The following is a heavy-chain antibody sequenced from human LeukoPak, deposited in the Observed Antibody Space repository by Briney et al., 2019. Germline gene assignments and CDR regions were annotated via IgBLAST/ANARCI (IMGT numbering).Heavy chain of an antibody. V-gene: IGHV1-2*02. CDR3: TRGGESAGTQTNFDN. CDR2: MNSHSGGT. J-gene: IGHJ4*02. D-gene: IGHD6-13*01. CDR1: GYTFTGYY. Sequence: GASVKVPCKTSGYTFTGYYIHWVRQAPGQGLEWMGWMNSHSGGTKYGQTYQGRVTMTRDTSINTAYLDLNRLTSDDTAVYYCTRGGESAGTQTNFDNWGQGTLVIVSS.